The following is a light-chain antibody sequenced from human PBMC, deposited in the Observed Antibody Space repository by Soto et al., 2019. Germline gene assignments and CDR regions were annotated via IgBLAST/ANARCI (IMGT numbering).Light chain of an antibody. CDR1: SSDVGGYNY. CDR2: DVT. J-gene: IGLJ3*02. V-gene: IGLV2-14*01. Sequence: QSALTQPASVSGSPGQSITISCTGTSSDVGGYNYVSWYQQSPGTAPKLMIYDVTNRPSGVSNRFSGSKSGNTASLTISGLQAEDEADYYCPSFTGSTPRGVFGGGTKLTVL. CDR3: PSFTGSTPRGV.